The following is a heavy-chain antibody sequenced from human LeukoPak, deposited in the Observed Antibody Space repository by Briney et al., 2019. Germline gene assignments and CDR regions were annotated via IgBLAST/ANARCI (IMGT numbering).Heavy chain of an antibody. CDR1: GFTSSNYD. D-gene: IGHD5-12*01. Sequence: GGSLRLSCAASGFTSSNYDMHWVRQAPGKGLDWVSAISSSSSYIYYADSIKGRFTISRDNAENSLYLQMNSLRAVDTAVYFCARGEEKTTITALDSWGQGTLVTVSS. V-gene: IGHV3-21*01. CDR3: ARGEEKTTITALDS. J-gene: IGHJ4*02. CDR2: ISSSSSYI.